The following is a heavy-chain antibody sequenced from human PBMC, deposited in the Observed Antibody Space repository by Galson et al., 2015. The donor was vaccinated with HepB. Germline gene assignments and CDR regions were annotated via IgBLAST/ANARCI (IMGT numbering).Heavy chain of an antibody. CDR2: IYWNDDK. Sequence: PALVKPTQTLTLTCTFSGFSLSSSGVGVGWIRQPPGKALEWLALIYWNDDKRYSPSLKSRLTITKDTSKNQVVLTMTNMDPVDTATYYCAHRQGRGSFWSGYYPNYYYGMDVWGQGTTVTVSS. V-gene: IGHV2-5*01. CDR3: AHRQGRGSFWSGYYPNYYYGMDV. J-gene: IGHJ6*02. CDR1: GFSLSSSGVG. D-gene: IGHD3-3*01.